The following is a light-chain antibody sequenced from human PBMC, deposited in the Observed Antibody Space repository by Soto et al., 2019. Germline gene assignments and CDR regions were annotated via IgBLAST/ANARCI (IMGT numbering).Light chain of an antibody. Sequence: QSVLTQPASVSGSPGQSITISCSGTSSDVGIYDHVAWYQQFPGKTPKLMIYEVSNRPSGVSSRFSGSKSGNTASLTISGLQAEDEADYYCISYTGSSTSYVFGSGTKVTVL. CDR2: EVS. CDR3: ISYTGSSTSYV. V-gene: IGLV2-14*01. CDR1: SSDVGIYDH. J-gene: IGLJ1*01.